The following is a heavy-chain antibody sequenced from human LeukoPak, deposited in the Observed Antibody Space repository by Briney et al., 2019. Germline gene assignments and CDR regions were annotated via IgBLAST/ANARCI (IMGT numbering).Heavy chain of an antibody. V-gene: IGHV4-34*01. J-gene: IGHJ3*02. CDR1: GGSFGGYY. D-gene: IGHD3-22*01. CDR3: ATCLSYYYDSSGHQVRDAFDI. CDR2: INHSGST. Sequence: SETLSLTCAVYGGSFGGYYWSWIRQPPGKGLEWIGEINHSGSTNYNPSLKSRVTISVDTSKNQFSLRLNSVTAADTAVYYCATCLSYYYDSSGHQVRDAFDIWGQGTMVTVSS.